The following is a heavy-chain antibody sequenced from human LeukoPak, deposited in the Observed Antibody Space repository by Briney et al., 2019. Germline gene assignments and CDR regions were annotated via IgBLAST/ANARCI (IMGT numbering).Heavy chain of an antibody. CDR2: MNPNSVNT. CDR3: ATTYCSSTSCYPF. D-gene: IGHD2-2*01. CDR1: GYTFTSYD. V-gene: IGHV1-8*03. Sequence: ASVKVSCKASGYTFTSYDINWVRQATGQGLEWMGWMNPNSVNTGYAQKFQGRVTITRNTSISTAYMELSSLRSEDTAVYYCATTYCSSTSCYPFWGQGTLVTVSS. J-gene: IGHJ4*02.